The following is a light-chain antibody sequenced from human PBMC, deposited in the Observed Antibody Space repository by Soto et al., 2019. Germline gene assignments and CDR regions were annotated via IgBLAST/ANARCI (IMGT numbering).Light chain of an antibody. V-gene: IGLV1-40*01. J-gene: IGLJ3*02. Sequence: QSVLTQPPSVSGAPGQRVTLSCTGNTSNLGAGYDVHWYQQLPGAAPKLVIFGNRNRPSGVPERFSGSKSGTSASLAITGLQAEDEAEYYCQAYDYSLTAAVFGGGTKLTVL. CDR3: QAYDYSLTAAV. CDR2: GNR. CDR1: TSNLGAGYD.